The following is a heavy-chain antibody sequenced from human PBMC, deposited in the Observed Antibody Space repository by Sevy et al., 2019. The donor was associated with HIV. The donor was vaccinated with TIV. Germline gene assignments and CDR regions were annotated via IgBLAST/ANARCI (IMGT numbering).Heavy chain of an antibody. V-gene: IGHV1-18*01. CDR3: AVGVSSGYYPDY. Sequence: ASVKVSCKASGYTFTSYGISWVRQAPGQGLEWMGWISAYNGNTNYAQKLQGRVTMTTDTSTSTAYMDLRSLRSVDTDVYYCAVGVSSGYYPDYWGQGTLVTVSS. J-gene: IGHJ4*02. D-gene: IGHD3-22*01. CDR2: ISAYNGNT. CDR1: GYTFTSYG.